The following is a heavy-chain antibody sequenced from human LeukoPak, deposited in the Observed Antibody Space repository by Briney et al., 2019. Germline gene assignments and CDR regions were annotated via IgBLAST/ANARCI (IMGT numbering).Heavy chain of an antibody. CDR3: ARAPLPPYYYDSSGYYYFDY. V-gene: IGHV1-69*05. CDR1: GGTFSSYA. D-gene: IGHD3-22*01. J-gene: IGHJ4*02. Sequence: ASVKVSCKASGGTFSSYAISWVRQAPGQGLEWMGGTIPIFGTANYAQKFQGRVTITTDESTSTAYMELSSLRSEDTAVYYCARAPLPPYYYDSSGYYYFDYWGQGTLVTVSS. CDR2: TIPIFGTA.